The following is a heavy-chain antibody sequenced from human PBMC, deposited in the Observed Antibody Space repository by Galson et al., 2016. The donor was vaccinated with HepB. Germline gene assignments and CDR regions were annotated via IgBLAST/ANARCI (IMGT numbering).Heavy chain of an antibody. J-gene: IGHJ4*02. V-gene: IGHV1-18*01. CDR3: ARTHCLQLVPDY. CDR2: ISAYSGNT. Sequence: SVKVSCKASGYTFTTYDINWVRQAAGQGPEWMGWISAYSGNTSYARNLQGRVTMTRDTATSTVYMELRSLRSDDTAVYYCARTHCLQLVPDYWGQGTLVTVSS. CDR1: GYTFTTYD. D-gene: IGHD6-13*01.